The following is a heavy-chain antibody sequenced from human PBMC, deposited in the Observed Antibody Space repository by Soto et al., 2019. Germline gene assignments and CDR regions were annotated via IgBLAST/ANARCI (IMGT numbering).Heavy chain of an antibody. CDR2: ISGSGGST. Sequence: EVQLLESGGGLVQPGGSLRLSCAASGFTFSSYAMSWVRQAPGKGLEWVSAISGSGGSTYYADSVKGRFTISRDNSKNTLYLQMNSLRAEDTAVYYCAKSNNYGATAPGGMDVWGQGTTVTVSS. V-gene: IGHV3-23*01. CDR3: AKSNNYGATAPGGMDV. J-gene: IGHJ6*02. CDR1: GFTFSSYA. D-gene: IGHD4-17*01.